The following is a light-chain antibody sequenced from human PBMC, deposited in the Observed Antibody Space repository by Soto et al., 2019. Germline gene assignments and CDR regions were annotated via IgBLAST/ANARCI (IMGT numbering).Light chain of an antibody. CDR3: SSYTSSSTLVV. V-gene: IGLV2-14*01. J-gene: IGLJ2*01. CDR2: DVT. CDR1: SSDVGGYNY. Sequence: QSVLTQPASVSGSPGQSITISCTGTSSDVGGYNYVSWYQQHPGKAPKLMIYDVTKRRSGVSNRFSGSKSGNTASLTISGLQAEDEADYYCSSYTSSSTLVVFGAGTQLTV.